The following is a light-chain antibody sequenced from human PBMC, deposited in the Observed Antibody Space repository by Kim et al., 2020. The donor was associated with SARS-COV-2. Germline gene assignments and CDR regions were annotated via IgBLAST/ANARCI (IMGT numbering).Light chain of an antibody. CDR1: SAHVRGSY. Sequence: GQRVAITLVGGSAHVRGSYEYWYQQFPGSAPKLLISRNNLRPSGVPDRFSGSKSGTAASLAISGLRSEDEADYSCAAWDDILGGWVFGGGTQLTVL. J-gene: IGLJ3*02. CDR2: RNN. CDR3: AAWDDILGGWV. V-gene: IGLV1-47*01.